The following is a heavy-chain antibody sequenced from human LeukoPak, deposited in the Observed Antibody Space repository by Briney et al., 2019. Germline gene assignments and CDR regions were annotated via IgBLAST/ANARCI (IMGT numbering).Heavy chain of an antibody. D-gene: IGHD3-9*01. CDR3: AKGLNYDILTVSFDP. CDR2: ISGSGAGT. J-gene: IGHJ5*02. Sequence: PGGSLRLSCAASGFTFSSYAMSWVRQAPGKGLEWVSSISGSGAGTYYADPVKGRFTISRDNSKNTLYMKMNSLRAEDTAVYYCAKGLNYDILTVSFDPWGQGTLVTVSS. V-gene: IGHV3-23*01. CDR1: GFTFSSYA.